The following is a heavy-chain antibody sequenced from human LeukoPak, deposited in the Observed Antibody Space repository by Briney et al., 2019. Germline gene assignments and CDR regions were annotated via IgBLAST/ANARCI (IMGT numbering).Heavy chain of an antibody. CDR3: ARGILDDYGGNPY. V-gene: IGHV1-2*06. Sequence: ASVTVSCKASGYTFTGYYMHWVRQAPGQGLEWMGRINPNSGGTNYAQKFQGRVTMTRDTSISTAYMELSRLRSDDTAVYYCARGILDDYGGNPYWDQGTLVTVSS. CDR1: GYTFTGYY. CDR2: INPNSGGT. D-gene: IGHD4-23*01. J-gene: IGHJ4*02.